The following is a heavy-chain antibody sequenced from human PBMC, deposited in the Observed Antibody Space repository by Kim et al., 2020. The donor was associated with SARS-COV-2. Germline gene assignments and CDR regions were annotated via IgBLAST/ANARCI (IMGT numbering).Heavy chain of an antibody. V-gene: IGHV3-33*01. D-gene: IGHD5-12*01. CDR1: GFTFSSYG. J-gene: IGHJ5*02. CDR3: ARDFRVEMATPQGNWFDP. Sequence: GGSLRLSCAASGFTFSSYGMHWVRQAPGKGLQWVAVIWYDGSNKYYADSVKGRFTISRDNSKNTLYLQMNSLRAEDTAVYYCARDFRVEMATPQGNWFDPWGQGTLVTVSS. CDR2: IWYDGSNK.